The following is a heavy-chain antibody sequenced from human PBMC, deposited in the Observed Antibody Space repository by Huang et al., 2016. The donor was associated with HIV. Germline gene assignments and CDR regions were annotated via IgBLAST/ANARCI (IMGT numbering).Heavy chain of an antibody. CDR3: ARDIGVAEFDY. D-gene: IGHD3-3*01. V-gene: IGHV1-18*01. J-gene: IGHJ4*02. CDR2: ISAYNGNT. CDR1: GYSFSNDG. Sequence: QVQLVQSGAEVKKPGASVKVSCTASGYSFSNDGISWVRQAPGQGLEWMAWISAYNGNTNSAQKVQDRVSMTTDTSTNTAYMELRSLRSDDTAVYYCARDIGVAEFDYWGQGTLVTVSS.